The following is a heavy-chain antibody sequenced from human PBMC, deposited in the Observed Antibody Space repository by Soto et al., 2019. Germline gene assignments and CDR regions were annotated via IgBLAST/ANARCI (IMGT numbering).Heavy chain of an antibody. CDR2: IIPIFGTA. V-gene: IGHV1-69*13. CDR1: GGTFSSYA. Sequence: SVKVSCKASGGTFSSYAISWVRQAPGQGLEWMGGIIPIFGTANYAQKFQGRVTITADESTSTAYMELSSLRSEDTAMYYCAIITIFGVVKDYYGMDVWGQGTTVTVSS. J-gene: IGHJ6*02. CDR3: AIITIFGVVKDYYGMDV. D-gene: IGHD3-3*01.